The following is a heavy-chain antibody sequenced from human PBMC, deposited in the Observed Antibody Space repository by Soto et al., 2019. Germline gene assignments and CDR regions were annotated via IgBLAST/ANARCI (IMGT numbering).Heavy chain of an antibody. J-gene: IGHJ3*02. V-gene: IGHV1-69*02. Sequence: QVQLVQSGAEVKKPGSSVKVSCKASGGTFSSYTISWVRQAPGQGLEWMGRIIPILGIANYAQKFQGRVTITADKSTRTAYMELSSLISEDTAVYYCARSRYDYIWGSYRAFDIWGQGTMVTVSS. CDR1: GGTFSSYT. CDR2: IIPILGIA. CDR3: ARSRYDYIWGSYRAFDI. D-gene: IGHD3-16*02.